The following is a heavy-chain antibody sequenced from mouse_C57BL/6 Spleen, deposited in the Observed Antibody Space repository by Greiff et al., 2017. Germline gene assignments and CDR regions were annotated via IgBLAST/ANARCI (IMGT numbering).Heavy chain of an antibody. Sequence: EVKLMESGEGLVKPGGSLKLSCAASGFTFSSYAMSWVRQTPEKRLEWVAYISSGGDYIYYADTVKGRFTISRDNARNTLYLQMSSLKSEDTAMYYCTRVTITTVVAKAMDYWGQGTSVTVSS. CDR3: TRVTITTVVAKAMDY. J-gene: IGHJ4*01. CDR1: GFTFSSYA. V-gene: IGHV5-9-1*02. D-gene: IGHD1-1*01. CDR2: ISSGGDYI.